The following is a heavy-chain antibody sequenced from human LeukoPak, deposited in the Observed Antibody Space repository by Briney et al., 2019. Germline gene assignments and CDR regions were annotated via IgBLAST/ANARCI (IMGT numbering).Heavy chain of an antibody. V-gene: IGHV4-59*12. CDR3: ARDPVVVAATGITMDV. CDR1: GVSISSYY. CDR2: MYYSGST. D-gene: IGHD2-15*01. J-gene: IGHJ6*02. Sequence: SETLSLTCSVSGVSISSYYWSWIRQPPGEGLEWIGYMYYSGSTIYNPSLKSRVSLSVDTSNNQFSLKLRSVTAADTAVYYCARDPVVVAATGITMDVWGQGTTVTVSS.